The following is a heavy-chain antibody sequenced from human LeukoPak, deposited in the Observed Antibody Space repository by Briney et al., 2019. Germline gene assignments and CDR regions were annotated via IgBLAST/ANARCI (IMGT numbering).Heavy chain of an antibody. J-gene: IGHJ3*02. Sequence: PGGSLRLSCAASGLTFSSYEMNWVRQAPGKGLEWVSYISSSGSTIYYADSVKGRFTISRDNAKNSLYLQMNSLRAEDTAVYYCARGQDTVVTSRDVFDIWGQGTMVTVSS. D-gene: IGHD4-23*01. CDR1: GLTFSSYE. V-gene: IGHV3-48*03. CDR2: ISSSGSTI. CDR3: ARGQDTVVTSRDVFDI.